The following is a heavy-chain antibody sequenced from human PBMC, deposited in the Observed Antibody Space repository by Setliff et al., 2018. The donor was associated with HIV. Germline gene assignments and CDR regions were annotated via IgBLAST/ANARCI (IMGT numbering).Heavy chain of an antibody. Sequence: PGGSLRLSCAASGFTFSTYAMHWVRQAPGEGLEWEAVISYDGINRYYADSVKGRFTIFRDNSKNTVFLQMSSLGAEDTAVYYCAREDVYYYDSSGYYYLDYWGQGTLVTVSS. D-gene: IGHD3-22*01. V-gene: IGHV3-30*04. CDR1: GFTFSTYA. CDR2: ISYDGINR. J-gene: IGHJ4*02. CDR3: AREDVYYYDSSGYYYLDY.